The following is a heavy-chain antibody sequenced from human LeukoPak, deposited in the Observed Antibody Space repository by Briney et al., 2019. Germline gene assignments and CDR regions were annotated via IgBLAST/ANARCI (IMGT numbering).Heavy chain of an antibody. J-gene: IGHJ4*02. CDR2: IYYSGST. CDR1: GGSISSYY. Sequence: SETLSLTCTVSGGSISSYYWSWIRQPPGKGLEWIGYIYYSGSTNYNPSLKSRVTISVDTSKNQFSLKLSSVTAADTAVYYCAKLVGDVRFGELLIDYWGQGTLVTVSS. D-gene: IGHD3-10*01. V-gene: IGHV4-59*01. CDR3: AKLVGDVRFGELLIDY.